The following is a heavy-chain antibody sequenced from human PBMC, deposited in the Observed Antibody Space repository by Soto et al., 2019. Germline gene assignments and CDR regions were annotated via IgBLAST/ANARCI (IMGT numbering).Heavy chain of an antibody. Sequence: TLSLTCAVSGGSITTVGYSWSWIRQPPGKGLEWIGYIFHSGISYSNPSLKGRVTMSVDGSKNRFSLRLSSVTAADTAVYYCARRISARTYYFDYWGQGTLVTAPQ. V-gene: IGHV4-30-2*01. CDR3: ARRISARTYYFDY. CDR2: IFHSGIS. CDR1: GGSITTVGYS. J-gene: IGHJ4*02. D-gene: IGHD6-6*01.